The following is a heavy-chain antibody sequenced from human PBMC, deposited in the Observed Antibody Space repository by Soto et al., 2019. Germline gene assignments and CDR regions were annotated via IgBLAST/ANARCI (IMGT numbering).Heavy chain of an antibody. J-gene: IGHJ4*02. CDR2: ISYDGSNK. V-gene: IGHV3-30-3*01. Sequence: QVQLVESGGGVVQPGRSLRLSCAASGFIFSNYAMHWVRQAPGKGLEWVAVISYDGSNKYYADSVKGRVTISRDNSKNTLYLQMNSLRAEDTAVYYCERDWGMTAMNQFDYWGQGILVTVSS. D-gene: IGHD5-18*01. CDR1: GFIFSNYA. CDR3: ERDWGMTAMNQFDY.